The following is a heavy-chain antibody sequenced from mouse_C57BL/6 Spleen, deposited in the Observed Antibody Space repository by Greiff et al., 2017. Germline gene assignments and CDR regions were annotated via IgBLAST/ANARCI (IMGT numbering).Heavy chain of an antibody. V-gene: IGHV1-55*01. J-gene: IGHJ2*01. CDR2: IYPGSGST. CDR1: GYTFTSYW. D-gene: IGHD1-1*01. Sequence: QVQLQQSGAELVKPGASVKMSCKASGYTFTSYWITWVKQRPGQGLEWIGDIYPGSGSTNYNEKFKSKATLTVDTSSSTAYMQLSSLTSEDSAVYYCARELRSSYYFDYWGQGTTLTVSS. CDR3: ARELRSSYYFDY.